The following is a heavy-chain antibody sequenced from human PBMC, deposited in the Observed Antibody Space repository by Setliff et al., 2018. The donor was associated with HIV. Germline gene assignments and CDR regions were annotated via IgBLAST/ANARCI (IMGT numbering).Heavy chain of an antibody. CDR3: ARQNSGYAPGHFDY. J-gene: IGHJ4*02. CDR2: VCYSGGT. D-gene: IGHD5-12*01. Sequence: SETLSLTCIVSGGSISPANYCWGWIRQTPGQGLEWIGTVCYSGGTYYNPSLMVRVTISIDTSKNQFSLNLSSVAAADTAVYYCARQNSGYAPGHFDYWGQGILVTVSS. V-gene: IGHV4-39*01. CDR1: GGSISPANYC.